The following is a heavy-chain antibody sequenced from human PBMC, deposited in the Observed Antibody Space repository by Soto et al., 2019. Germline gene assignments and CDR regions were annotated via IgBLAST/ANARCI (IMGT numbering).Heavy chain of an antibody. Sequence: PSETLSLTCALYGGSFDGYYWSWIRQSPGKGLEWIGEIHHSGSTKYNPSLKSRVPLSVDTSTKQFSLKMTSMTAADRGVYYCARGVDSWSGYLFWGQGTPVTSPQ. J-gene: IGHJ4*02. CDR1: GGSFDGYY. D-gene: IGHD3-3*01. CDR3: ARGVDSWSGYLF. V-gene: IGHV4-34*01. CDR2: IHHSGST.